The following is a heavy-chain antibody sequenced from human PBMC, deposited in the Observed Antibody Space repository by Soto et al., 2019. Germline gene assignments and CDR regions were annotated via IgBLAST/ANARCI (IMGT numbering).Heavy chain of an antibody. CDR1: GFIFSNYA. D-gene: IGHD1-1*01. CDR2: ISGSGYNT. J-gene: IGHJ6*02. CDR3: AKDKAHNNWSGKLNYYHDGLEV. V-gene: IGHV3-23*01. Sequence: GGSLRLSCAASGFIFSNYAMSWVCQAPGKGLEWVSAISGSGYNTYYADFVKGRFTISRDNTKNTLYLPVNSLRAEDPAVCYRAKDKAHNNWSGKLNYYHDGLEVGRQRTTVAVSS.